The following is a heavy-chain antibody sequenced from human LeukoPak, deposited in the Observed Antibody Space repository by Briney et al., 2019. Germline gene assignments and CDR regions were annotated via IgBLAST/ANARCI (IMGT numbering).Heavy chain of an antibody. Sequence: SETLSLTCTVSGDSISNYYWSWIRQPPGKGLEWIGYTFHTGRTNYNPSLKSRVTISLDTSKNQFSLKVSSVTAADTAVYYCASSSGYDSAVYFPHWGQGTLLTVSS. CDR2: TFHTGRT. CDR1: GDSISNYY. CDR3: ASSSGYDSAVYFPH. D-gene: IGHD5-12*01. J-gene: IGHJ1*01. V-gene: IGHV4-59*12.